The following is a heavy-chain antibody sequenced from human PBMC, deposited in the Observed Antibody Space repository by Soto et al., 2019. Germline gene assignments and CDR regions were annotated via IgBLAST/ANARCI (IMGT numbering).Heavy chain of an antibody. CDR1: GFTFSSYG. D-gene: IGHD3-10*01. Sequence: QVQLVESGGGVVQPGRSLRLSCAASGFTFSSYGMHWVRQAPGKGLEWVAVIWYDGSNKYYADSVKGRFTISRDNSKNTLYLQMNSLRAEDTAVYYCARAKYGSGSYFSPMDVWGQGTTVTVSS. CDR2: IWYDGSNK. J-gene: IGHJ6*02. CDR3: ARAKYGSGSYFSPMDV. V-gene: IGHV3-33*01.